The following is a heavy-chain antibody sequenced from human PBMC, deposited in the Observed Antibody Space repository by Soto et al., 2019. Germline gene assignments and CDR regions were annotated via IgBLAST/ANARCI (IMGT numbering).Heavy chain of an antibody. CDR2: ISAYNGNT. CDR1: GYTFTSYG. CDR3: ARDISYSNPYYYYYMDV. J-gene: IGHJ6*03. Sequence: ASVKVSCKASGYTFTSYGISWVRQAPGQGLEWMGWISAYNGNTNYAQKLQGRVTMTTDTSTSTAYMELRSLRSDDTAVYYCARDISYSNPYYYYYMDVWGKGTTVTVSS. V-gene: IGHV1-18*01. D-gene: IGHD4-4*01.